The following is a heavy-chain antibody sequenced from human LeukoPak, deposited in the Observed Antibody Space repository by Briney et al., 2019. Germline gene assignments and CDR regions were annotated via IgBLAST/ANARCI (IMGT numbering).Heavy chain of an antibody. D-gene: IGHD3-22*01. V-gene: IGHV3-21*01. CDR2: ITSSRSDI. CDR1: GFTFSSYS. J-gene: IGHJ4*02. Sequence: GGCPRLSCAASGFTFSSYSMNWVRQAPGKGLEWGSSITSSRSDIYYADSVKGGFTISRENAKNSLYLEKRRVRAEDTAVYYCARHVVGVGFDYWGQGTLVTVSS. CDR3: ARHVVGVGFDY.